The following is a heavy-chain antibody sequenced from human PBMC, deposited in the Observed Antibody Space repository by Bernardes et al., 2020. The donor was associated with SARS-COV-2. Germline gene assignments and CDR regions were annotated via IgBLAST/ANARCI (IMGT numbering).Heavy chain of an antibody. CDR1: GYSFTSYW. CDR2: IYPADSDT. D-gene: IGHD5-12*01. V-gene: IGHV5-51*01. Sequence: GESLKISCKGSGYSFTSYWIGWVRQMPGKGLEWMGIIYPADSDTRYSPSFQGQVTISADKSISTAYLQWRSLKASDTAMYYCARWLTTNDHWFDPWGQGTLVIVSS. J-gene: IGHJ5*02. CDR3: ARWLTTNDHWFDP.